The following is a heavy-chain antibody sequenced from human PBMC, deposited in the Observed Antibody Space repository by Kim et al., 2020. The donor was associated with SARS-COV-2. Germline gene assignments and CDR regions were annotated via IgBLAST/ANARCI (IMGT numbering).Heavy chain of an antibody. J-gene: IGHJ3*02. Sequence: KFQGRVTITADESTSTAYMELSSLRSEDTAVYYCARGPAWNYTVNDAFDIWGQGTMVTVSS. CDR3: ARGPAWNYTVNDAFDI. V-gene: IGHV1-69*01. D-gene: IGHD1-7*01.